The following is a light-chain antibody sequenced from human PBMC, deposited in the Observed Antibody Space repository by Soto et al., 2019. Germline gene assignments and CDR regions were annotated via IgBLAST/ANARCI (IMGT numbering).Light chain of an antibody. CDR2: DAS. Sequence: EIVLTQSPATLSLSPGERATPFCRASQSLSRFLAWYQQKPGQAPRLLIYDASNRATGVPARFSGSGSGTDFTLTISSLEPEDFAVDYCQQRTNWLTFGGGTKVDIK. CDR3: QQRTNWLT. V-gene: IGKV3-11*01. J-gene: IGKJ4*01. CDR1: QSLSRF.